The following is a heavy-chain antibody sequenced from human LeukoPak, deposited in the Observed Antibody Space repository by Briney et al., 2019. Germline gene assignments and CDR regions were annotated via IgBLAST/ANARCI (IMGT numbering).Heavy chain of an antibody. D-gene: IGHD3-10*01. CDR1: GFTFSSYA. Sequence: GGSLRLSCAASGFTFSSYAMSWVRQAPGKGLEWVSAISGSGGSTYYADSVKGRFTISRDNSKNMLYLQMNGLRAEDTAVYYCARGPRGELFDYYFDYWGQGTLVTVSS. CDR2: ISGSGGST. J-gene: IGHJ4*02. V-gene: IGHV3-23*01. CDR3: ARGPRGELFDYYFDY.